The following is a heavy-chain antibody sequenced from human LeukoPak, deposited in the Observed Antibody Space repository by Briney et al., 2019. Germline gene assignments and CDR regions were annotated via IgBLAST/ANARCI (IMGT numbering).Heavy chain of an antibody. CDR1: GFTFSGSA. CDR2: IRSKANSYAT. Sequence: GGSLRLSXAASGFTFSGSAMHWVRQASGKGLEWVGRIRSKANSYATAYAASVKGRFTISRDDSKNTAYLQMNSLKTEDTAVYYCTRSAYDSSGYHYFDYWGQGTLVTVSS. CDR3: TRSAYDSSGYHYFDY. V-gene: IGHV3-73*01. J-gene: IGHJ4*02. D-gene: IGHD3-22*01.